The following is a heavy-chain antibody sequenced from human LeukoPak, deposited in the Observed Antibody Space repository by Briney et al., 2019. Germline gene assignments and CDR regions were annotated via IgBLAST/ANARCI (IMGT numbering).Heavy chain of an antibody. J-gene: IGHJ6*03. Sequence: ASVKVSCKASGYTFTSYYMHWVRQARGQGLEWMGIINPSGGSTSYAQKFQGRVTMTRDMSTSTVYMELSSLRSEDTAVYYCARDPRYCSSTSCYEDYYYYYMDVWGKGTTVTVSS. CDR1: GYTFTSYY. CDR3: ARDPRYCSSTSCYEDYYYYYMDV. CDR2: INPSGGST. V-gene: IGHV1-46*01. D-gene: IGHD2-2*01.